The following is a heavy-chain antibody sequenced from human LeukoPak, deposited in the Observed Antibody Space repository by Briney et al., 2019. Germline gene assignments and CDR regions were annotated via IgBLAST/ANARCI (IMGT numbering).Heavy chain of an antibody. D-gene: IGHD1-14*01. CDR3: ASRERYSAFDI. CDR2: INHSGST. J-gene: IGHJ3*02. Sequence: SETLSLTCAVYGGSFSGYYWSWIRQPPGKGLEWIGEINHSGSTNYNPSLKSRVTISVDTSKNQFSLKLSSVTAADTAVYYCASRERYSAFDIWGQGTMVTVSS. CDR1: GGSFSGYY. V-gene: IGHV4-34*01.